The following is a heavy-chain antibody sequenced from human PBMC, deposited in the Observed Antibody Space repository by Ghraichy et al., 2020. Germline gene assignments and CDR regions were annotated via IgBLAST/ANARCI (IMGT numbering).Heavy chain of an antibody. CDR2: INPSGGST. CDR3: AINPYDSSGYYYVGWFDP. V-gene: IGHV1-46*03. J-gene: IGHJ5*02. CDR1: GYTFTSYY. Sequence: ASVKVSCKASGYTFTSYYMHWVRQAPGQGLEWMGIINPSGGSTSYAQKFQGRVTMTRDTSTSTVYMELSSLISEDTAVYYCAINPYDSSGYYYVGWFDPWGQGTLVTVSS. D-gene: IGHD3-22*01.